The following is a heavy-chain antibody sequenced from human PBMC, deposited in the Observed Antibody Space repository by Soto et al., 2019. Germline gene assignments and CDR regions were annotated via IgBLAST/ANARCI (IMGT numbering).Heavy chain of an antibody. D-gene: IGHD6-19*01. CDR1: GYTFTSYD. J-gene: IGHJ3*02. V-gene: IGHV1-8*01. CDR2: MNPNSGNT. Sequence: QVQLVQSGAEVKKPGASVKVSCKASGYTFTSYDINWVRQATGQGLEWMGWMNPNSGNTGYAQKFQGRVTMTRNTSICTAYMELSSLRSEDTAVYYCARPPSVAGTNDDAFDIWGQGTMVTVSS. CDR3: ARPPSVAGTNDDAFDI.